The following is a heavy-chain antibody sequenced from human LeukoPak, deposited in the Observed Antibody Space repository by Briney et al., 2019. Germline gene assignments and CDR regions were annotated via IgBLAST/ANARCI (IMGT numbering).Heavy chain of an antibody. CDR1: GYTFTGYY. CDR3: ARDVGEYCSSTNCYASHY. Sequence: ASVTVSCKASGYTFTGYYIHWVRQAPGQGLEWMGWTNPHSGGTNYAHKFQGGVTMTGDTSITTAYMELSSLRSDDTAVYYCARDVGEYCSSTNCYASHYWGQGTLVTVSS. V-gene: IGHV1-2*02. CDR2: TNPHSGGT. J-gene: IGHJ4*02. D-gene: IGHD2-2*01.